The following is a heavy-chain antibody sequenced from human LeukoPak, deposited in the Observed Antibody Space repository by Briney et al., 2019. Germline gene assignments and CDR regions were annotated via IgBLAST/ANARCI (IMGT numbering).Heavy chain of an antibody. CDR3: ARAETTVTRPHWFDP. J-gene: IGHJ5*02. D-gene: IGHD4-17*01. Sequence: PGGSLRLSCAASGFTFSDYYMNWIRQAPGKGLEWVSYISGSSSYIYYADSMKGRFTISRDNAKNSLYLQMNSLRAEDTAVYYCARAETTVTRPHWFDPWGQGTLVTVSS. CDR2: ISGSSSYI. CDR1: GFTFSDYY. V-gene: IGHV3-11*04.